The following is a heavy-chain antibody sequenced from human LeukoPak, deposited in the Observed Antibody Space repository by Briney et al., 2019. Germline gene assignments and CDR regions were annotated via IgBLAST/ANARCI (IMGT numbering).Heavy chain of an antibody. CDR2: INSDGSST. CDR3: ARGENTAMVTAADY. D-gene: IGHD5-18*01. V-gene: IGHV3-74*01. CDR1: GFTFSSYA. J-gene: IGHJ4*02. Sequence: GGSLRLSCAASGFTFSSYAMSWVRQAPGKGLVWVSRINSDGSSTSYADSVKGRFTISRDNAKNTLYLQMNSLRAEDTAVYYCARGENTAMVTAADYWGQGTLVTVSS.